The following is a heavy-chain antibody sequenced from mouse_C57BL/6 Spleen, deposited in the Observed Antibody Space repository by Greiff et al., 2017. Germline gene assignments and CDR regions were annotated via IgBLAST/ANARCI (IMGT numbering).Heavy chain of an antibody. Sequence: EVMLVESGGGLVQPGGSLSLSCAASGFTFTDYYMSWVRQPPGKALEWLGFIRNKANGYTTEYSASVKGRFTISRDNSQSIRYLQMNALRAEDSATYYCARYPYSMPIDYWGQGTSVTVSS. V-gene: IGHV7-3*01. D-gene: IGHD2-10*01. J-gene: IGHJ4*01. CDR2: IRNKANGYTT. CDR1: GFTFTDYY. CDR3: ARYPYSMPIDY.